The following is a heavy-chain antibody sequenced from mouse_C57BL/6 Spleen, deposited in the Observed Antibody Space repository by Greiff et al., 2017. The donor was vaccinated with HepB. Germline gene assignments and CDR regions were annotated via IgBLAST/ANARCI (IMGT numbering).Heavy chain of an antibody. D-gene: IGHD1-1*01. Sequence: QVQLQQSGAELARPGASVKMSCKASGYTFTSYTMHWVKQRPGQGLEWIGYINPSSGYTKYNQKFKDKATLTADKSSSTAYMQLSSLTSEDSAVYYCALITTVETDYWGQGTSVTVSS. J-gene: IGHJ4*01. CDR3: ALITTVETDY. CDR1: GYTFTSYT. CDR2: INPSSGYT. V-gene: IGHV1-4*01.